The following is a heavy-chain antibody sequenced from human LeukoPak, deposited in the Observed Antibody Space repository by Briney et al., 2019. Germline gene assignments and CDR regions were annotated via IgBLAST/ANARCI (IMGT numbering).Heavy chain of an antibody. Sequence: PGRSLRLSCAASGFTFSNYGMHWVRQAPGKGLEWVAVISYDGSNKYYADSVKGRFTISRDNSKNTLYLQMNSLRAEDTAVYYCARGVGYSSSWSEDYFDYWGQGTLVTVSS. CDR2: ISYDGSNK. V-gene: IGHV3-30*03. CDR3: ARGVGYSSSWSEDYFDY. D-gene: IGHD6-13*01. J-gene: IGHJ4*02. CDR1: GFTFSNYG.